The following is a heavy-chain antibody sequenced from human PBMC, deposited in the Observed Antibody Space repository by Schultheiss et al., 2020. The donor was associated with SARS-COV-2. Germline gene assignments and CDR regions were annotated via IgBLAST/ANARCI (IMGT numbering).Heavy chain of an antibody. Sequence: SETLSLTCSVSGDSISDHFWNWIRQSPGKGLEWIGTTGHTIYNPSLKGRVTVSVDESKNQFSLTLRSVTADDTAVYFCARRVQESGYNPDENWLDSWGRGILVTVSS. V-gene: IGHV4-59*11. CDR3: ARRVQESGYNPDENWLDS. D-gene: IGHD1-1*01. CDR1: GDSISDHF. CDR2: TGHT. J-gene: IGHJ5*01.